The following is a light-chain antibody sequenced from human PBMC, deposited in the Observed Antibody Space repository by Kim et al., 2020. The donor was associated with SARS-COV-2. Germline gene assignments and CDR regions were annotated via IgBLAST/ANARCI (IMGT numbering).Light chain of an antibody. J-gene: IGLJ2*01. CDR2: DVS. CDR1: SNDVGGYNY. CDR3: CSYAGSYTV. V-gene: IGLV2-11*03. Sequence: PGQSIPLPCPGTSNDVGGYNYVSWHQQHPGKAPKLMIYDVSNRPSGVPDRFSGSKSGNTASLTISGLQPEDEADYYCCSYAGSYTVFGGGTQLTVL.